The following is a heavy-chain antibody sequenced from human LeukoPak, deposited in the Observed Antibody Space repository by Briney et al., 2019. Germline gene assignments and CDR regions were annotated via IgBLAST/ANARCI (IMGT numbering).Heavy chain of an antibody. CDR1: GFSSTY. Sequence: GGSLRLSCVASGFSSTYMSWVRQAPGKGLEWVSVIYSGDSAYYADSVKGRFTISRDISKNTVYLQMNSLRPEDTAVYYCARDLWDATGYWGQGTLVTVAS. D-gene: IGHD3-3*01. V-gene: IGHV3-66*02. J-gene: IGHJ4*02. CDR2: IYSGDSA. CDR3: ARDLWDATGY.